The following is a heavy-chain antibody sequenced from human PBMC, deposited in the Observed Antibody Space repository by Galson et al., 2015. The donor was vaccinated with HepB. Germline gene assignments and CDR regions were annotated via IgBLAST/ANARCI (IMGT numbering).Heavy chain of an antibody. D-gene: IGHD5-12*01. CDR3: TTAVHIVAYGAWD. CDR1: GFTFTNSW. CDR2: IKTTADGGTT. V-gene: IGHV3-15*07. Sequence: SLRLSCAASGFTFTNSWMNWVRQAPGKGLEWVGRIKTTADGGTTDYAAPVKGRFTISRDDSKNTLYLQMNSLKTEDTAVYYCTTAVHIVAYGAWDWGQGTLVTVSS. J-gene: IGHJ4*02.